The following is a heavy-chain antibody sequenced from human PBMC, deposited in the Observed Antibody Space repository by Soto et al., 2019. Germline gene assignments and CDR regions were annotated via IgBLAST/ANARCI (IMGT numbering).Heavy chain of an antibody. CDR1: GGTFSSYA. V-gene: IGHV1-69*13. CDR3: ARDAWVAYYYGSVTGYFDY. J-gene: IGHJ4*02. CDR2: IIPIFGTA. Sequence: VASVKVSCKASGGTFSSYAISWVRQAPGQGLEWMGGIIPIFGTANYAQKFQGRVTITADESTSTAYMELSSLRSEDTAVYYCARDAWVAYYYGSVTGYFDYWGQGTLVTVPQ. D-gene: IGHD3-10*01.